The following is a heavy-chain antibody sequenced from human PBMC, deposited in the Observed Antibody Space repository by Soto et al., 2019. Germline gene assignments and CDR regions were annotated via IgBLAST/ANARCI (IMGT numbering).Heavy chain of an antibody. CDR3: AREDSIIIPAVSDF. CDR1: GFTFNNYG. V-gene: IGHV3-21*04. D-gene: IGHD2-2*01. J-gene: IGHJ4*02. Sequence: GGSLRLSCAVSGFTFNNYGINWVRQAPGKGLEWVSSVSKSDYTYYSDSVKGRFTISRDNAKNSVSLQMNTLRAEDTAVYYCAREDSIIIPAVSDFWGQGTLVTVSS. CDR2: VSKSDYT.